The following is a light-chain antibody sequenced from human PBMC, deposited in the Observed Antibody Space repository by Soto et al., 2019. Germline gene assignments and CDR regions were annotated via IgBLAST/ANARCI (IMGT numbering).Light chain of an antibody. CDR2: DDS. J-gene: IGLJ1*01. Sequence: SYVLTQPPSVPVAPGQTARITCEGKNIGTKSVHWYHQKTGQAPVLVIYDDSDRPSGIPERFSGSKSGITATLTISRVEAGDEADYYCQLWDSSSDHYVFGTGTKLTVL. CDR3: QLWDSSSDHYV. V-gene: IGLV3-21*02. CDR1: NIGTKS.